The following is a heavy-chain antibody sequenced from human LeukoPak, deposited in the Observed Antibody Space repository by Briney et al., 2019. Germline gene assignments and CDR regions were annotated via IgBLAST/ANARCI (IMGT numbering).Heavy chain of an antibody. CDR1: GFTFSSYS. D-gene: IGHD6-13*01. CDR2: ISGSGGST. CDR3: AKEAYSSSWAQLPTGVV. J-gene: IGHJ4*02. V-gene: IGHV3-23*01. Sequence: PGGSLRLSCAASGFTFSSYSMNWVRQAPGKGLEWVSAISGSGGSTYYADSVKGRFTISRDNSKNTLYLQMNSLRAEDTAVYYCAKEAYSSSWAQLPTGVVWGQGTLVTVSS.